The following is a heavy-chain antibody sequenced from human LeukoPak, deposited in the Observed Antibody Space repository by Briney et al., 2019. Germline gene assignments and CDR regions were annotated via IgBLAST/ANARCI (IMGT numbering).Heavy chain of an antibody. Sequence: PGGSLRLSCAASGFTFSSYGMHWGRKAPGQVLGLVAVIWYDGSKKYYADSVNGRFTNSRDNSKNTLYLQMNSLRAEDTAVYYCATDPNRGIDYDILPGYQAPYGMAVWGQGTTVTVSS. J-gene: IGHJ6*02. V-gene: IGHV3-33*01. D-gene: IGHD3-9*01. CDR1: GFTFSSYG. CDR2: IWYDGSKK. CDR3: ATDPNRGIDYDILPGYQAPYGMAV.